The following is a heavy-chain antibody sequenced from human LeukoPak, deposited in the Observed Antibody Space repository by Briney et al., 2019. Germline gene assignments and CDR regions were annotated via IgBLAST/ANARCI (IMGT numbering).Heavy chain of an antibody. CDR1: GFTFDDYG. J-gene: IGHJ4*02. Sequence: GGSLRLSCEASGFTFDDYGITWVRQAPGKGLEWVSTISATGGSTYYADSVKGRFTISRDNSKDTLYLQMNSLRAEDTAVYYCAKGGYSSGWRNYFDYWGQGTLATVSS. V-gene: IGHV3-23*01. D-gene: IGHD6-19*01. CDR3: AKGGYSSGWRNYFDY. CDR2: ISATGGST.